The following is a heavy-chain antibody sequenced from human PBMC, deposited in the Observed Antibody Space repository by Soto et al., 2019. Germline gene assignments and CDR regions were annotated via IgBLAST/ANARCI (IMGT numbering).Heavy chain of an antibody. D-gene: IGHD6-13*01. J-gene: IGHJ5*02. V-gene: IGHV3-7*01. CDR3: ARVPVKVAAGTAWLDP. CDR2: IKEDGSEK. CDR1: GFTFSKYW. Sequence: EVQVVESGGGLVQPGGSLRLSCAASGFTFSKYWMSWVRQAPGKGLEWVANIKEDGSEKYYVDSVKGRFTISRDNAKNSLYLQMNSLRAEDTAVYYCARVPVKVAAGTAWLDPWGQGTLVTVCS.